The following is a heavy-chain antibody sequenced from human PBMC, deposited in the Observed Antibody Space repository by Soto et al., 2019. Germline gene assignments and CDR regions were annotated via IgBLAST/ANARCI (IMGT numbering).Heavy chain of an antibody. V-gene: IGHV4-31*03. CDR3: ARMSATGTRWFDP. CDR1: GGSINSGAYY. Sequence: QVQLHESGPGLVKPSQTLSLTCTVSGGSINSGAYYWSWVRQHPGKGLEWIGAISYRGTTYYNPSLQSRITMSVDTSKTQLSLKLSSVTAADTAVYYCARMSATGTRWFDPWGPGTLVTVPS. CDR2: ISYRGTT. D-gene: IGHD1-1*01. J-gene: IGHJ5*02.